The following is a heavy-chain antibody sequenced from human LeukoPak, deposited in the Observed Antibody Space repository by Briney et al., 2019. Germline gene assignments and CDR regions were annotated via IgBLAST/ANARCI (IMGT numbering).Heavy chain of an antibody. CDR1: GGSISSYY. CDR3: ARETNVLLWFGELSNWFDP. CDR2: IHYSGST. Sequence: SETLSLTCTVSGGSISSYYWSWIRQPPGKGLEWIGSIHYSGSTYYNPSLKSRVTISVDTSKNQFSLKLSSVTAADTAVYYCARETNVLLWFGELSNWFDPWGQGTLVTVSS. V-gene: IGHV4-39*07. J-gene: IGHJ5*02. D-gene: IGHD3-10*01.